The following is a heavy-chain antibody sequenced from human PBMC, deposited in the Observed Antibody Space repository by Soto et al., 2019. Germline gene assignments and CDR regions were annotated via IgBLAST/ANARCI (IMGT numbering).Heavy chain of an antibody. Sequence: GASVKVSCKASGYTFTSYYMHWVRQAPGQGLEWMGIINPSGGSTSYAQKFQGRVTMTRDTSTSTVYMELSSLRSEDTAVYYCAPDHDSSGYLPLRGQQWGQGTLVTVSS. CDR2: INPSGGST. J-gene: IGHJ1*01. D-gene: IGHD3-22*01. CDR3: APDHDSSGYLPLRGQQ. CDR1: GYTFTSYY. V-gene: IGHV1-46*01.